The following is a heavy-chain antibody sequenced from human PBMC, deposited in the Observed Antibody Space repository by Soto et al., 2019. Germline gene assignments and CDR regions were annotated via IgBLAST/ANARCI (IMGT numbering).Heavy chain of an antibody. CDR3: ARDPPAKLSNT. CDR1: GFTFSSYS. D-gene: IGHD1-26*01. Sequence: GGSLRLSCAASGFTFSSYSMNWVRQAPGKGLEWVSSISSSSSYIYYADSVKGRFTISRDNAKNSLYLQMNSLRAEDTAVYYCARDPPAKLSNTWGQGTLVTVSS. CDR2: ISSSSSYI. J-gene: IGHJ5*02. V-gene: IGHV3-21*01.